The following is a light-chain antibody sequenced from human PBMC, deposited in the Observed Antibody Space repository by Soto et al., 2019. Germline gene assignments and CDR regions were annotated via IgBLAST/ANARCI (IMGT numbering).Light chain of an antibody. V-gene: IGKV3-15*01. J-gene: IGKJ2*01. CDR2: GAS. CDR3: QHYNYWPYT. Sequence: EIVMTQSPATLSVSPGGRATLSCRASQSISDTLAWYQQKPGQAPRLLIHGASTRATGFPGRFSGSGSGTDFTLTISSLQSEDFAVYYCQHYNYWPYTFGQGAKVDIK. CDR1: QSISDT.